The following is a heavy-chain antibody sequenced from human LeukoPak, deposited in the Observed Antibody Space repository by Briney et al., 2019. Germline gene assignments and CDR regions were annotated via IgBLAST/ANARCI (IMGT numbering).Heavy chain of an antibody. J-gene: IGHJ4*02. CDR2: INHSGST. CDR3: ARGSTRYYYGSGRPLDY. D-gene: IGHD3-10*01. Sequence: SETLSLTCAVYGGSFSGYYWSWIRQPPGKGLEWMGEINHSGSTNYNPSLKSRVTISVDTSKNQFSLKLSSVTAADTAVYYCARGSTRYYYGSGRPLDYWGQGTLVTVSS. CDR1: GGSFSGYY. V-gene: IGHV4-34*01.